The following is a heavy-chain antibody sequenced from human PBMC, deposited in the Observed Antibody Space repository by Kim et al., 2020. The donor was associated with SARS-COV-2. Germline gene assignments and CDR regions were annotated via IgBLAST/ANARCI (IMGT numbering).Heavy chain of an antibody. CDR1: GFTLSSYW. CDR3: ARGPLPHYGAGGLFD. CDR2: INQDGSEK. D-gene: IGHD3-10*01. V-gene: IGHV3-7*03. J-gene: IGHJ5*01. Sequence: GGSLRLSCEGSGFTLSSYWMNWVRQAPGKGLEWLANINQDGSEKHYEGSVKGRFTISRDNAENSVYLQMNDLRVDDTAVYFCARGPLPHYGAGGLFD.